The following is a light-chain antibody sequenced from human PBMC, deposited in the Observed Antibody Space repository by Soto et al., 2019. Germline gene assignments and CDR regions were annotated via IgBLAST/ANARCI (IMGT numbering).Light chain of an antibody. CDR2: DAS. CDR1: QSVSSS. Sequence: EIVLTQSPATLSLSPGERATLSCRASQSVSSSLAWYQQKPGQAPRLLIYDASNRATGIPARFSGSGSGTDFTLTSSSPEPEDFAVYCCQQRSNGLTFGGGTKVEIK. J-gene: IGKJ4*01. CDR3: QQRSNGLT. V-gene: IGKV3-11*01.